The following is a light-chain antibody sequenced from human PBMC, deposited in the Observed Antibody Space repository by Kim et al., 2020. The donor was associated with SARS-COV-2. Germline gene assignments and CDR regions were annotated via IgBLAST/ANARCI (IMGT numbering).Light chain of an antibody. CDR2: SNN. J-gene: IGLJ2*01. Sequence: GQRVTISCSGTRSNIGNNFVSWYQQVPGTAPKLLIYSNNQRPAGVPDRFSGSKSGTSASLAISGLRSEDESDYFCAAWDDSLNGPVFGGGTKVTVL. CDR1: RSNIGNNF. V-gene: IGLV1-44*01. CDR3: AAWDDSLNGPV.